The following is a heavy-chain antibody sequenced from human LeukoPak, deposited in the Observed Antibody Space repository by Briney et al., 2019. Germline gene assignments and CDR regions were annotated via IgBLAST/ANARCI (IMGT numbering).Heavy chain of an antibody. CDR1: GFTFSSSG. D-gene: IGHD3-3*01. Sequence: GGSLRLSCAASGFTFSSSGMNWVRQAPGKGLEWVSYISSSRSYIYYADSVKGRFTISRDNAKNSLYLQMNSLRAEDTAVYYCARSGDFGVVTFYYYYYYMDVWGKGTTVTVSS. CDR3: ARSGDFGVVTFYYYYYYMDV. V-gene: IGHV3-21*04. CDR2: ISSSRSYI. J-gene: IGHJ6*03.